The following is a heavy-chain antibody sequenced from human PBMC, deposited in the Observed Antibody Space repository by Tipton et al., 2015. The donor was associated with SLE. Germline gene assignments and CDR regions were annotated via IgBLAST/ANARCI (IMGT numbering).Heavy chain of an antibody. Sequence: TLSLTCTVSGGSISSYYWSWIRQPPGKGLEWIGYIYYSGSTNYNPSLKSRVTISVDTSKNQFSLKLSSVTAADTAVYYCARLIHSSGPAFDIWGQGTMVTVSS. D-gene: IGHD3-22*01. CDR3: ARLIHSSGPAFDI. CDR2: IYYSGST. J-gene: IGHJ3*02. V-gene: IGHV4-59*07. CDR1: GGSISSYY.